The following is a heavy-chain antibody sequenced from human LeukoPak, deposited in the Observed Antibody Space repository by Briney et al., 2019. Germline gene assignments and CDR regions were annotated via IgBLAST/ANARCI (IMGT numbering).Heavy chain of an antibody. CDR3: LGSNIAAV. D-gene: IGHD6-13*01. J-gene: IGHJ4*02. CDR2: ISSSSTYI. CDR1: GFTFSRYS. Sequence: GGSLRLSCAASGFTFSRYSMNWVRQAPGKGLEWVSSISSSSTYIYYADSMKGRFTISRDNAKNSLYLQMNSLRVEDTADYYCLGSNIAAVWGQGTLVTVSS. V-gene: IGHV3-21*01.